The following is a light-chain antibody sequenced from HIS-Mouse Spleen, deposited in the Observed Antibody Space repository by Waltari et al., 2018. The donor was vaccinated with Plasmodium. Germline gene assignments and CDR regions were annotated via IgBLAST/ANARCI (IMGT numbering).Light chain of an antibody. CDR1: ALPQKY. CDR3: YSTDSSGNHRV. J-gene: IGLJ3*02. Sequence: SYELTQPPSVSVSPGQTARITCPGHALPQKYAYWYQQKSGQAPVLVIYEDSKRPSGIPERFSGSSSGTMATLTISGAQVEDEADYYCYSTDSSGNHRVFGGGTKLTVL. CDR2: EDS. V-gene: IGLV3-10*01.